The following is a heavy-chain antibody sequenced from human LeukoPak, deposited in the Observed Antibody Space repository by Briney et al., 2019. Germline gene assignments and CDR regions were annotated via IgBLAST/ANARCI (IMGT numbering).Heavy chain of an antibody. J-gene: IGHJ5*02. CDR1: GYTFTSYG. CDR2: ISAYNGNT. CDR3: ARNYCSSTSCYGWLDP. V-gene: IGHV1-18*01. D-gene: IGHD2-2*01. Sequence: ASVKVSCKASGYTFTSYGISWVRQAPGQGLEWMGWISAYNGNTNYAQKLQGRVTMTTDTSTSTAYMELRSLRSDDTAVYYCARNYCSSTSCYGWLDPWGQGTLVTVSS.